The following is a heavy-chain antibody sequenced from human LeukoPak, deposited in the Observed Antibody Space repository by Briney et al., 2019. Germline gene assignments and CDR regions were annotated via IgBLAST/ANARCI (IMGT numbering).Heavy chain of an antibody. Sequence: SETLSLTCTVSGGSVSDYYWSWIRQSPGKGLEWIGYIYYTGSTSYNPSLRSRVTMSADTSKNQFSLKLSSVTAADTAVYCCASRKLGNDYWGQGTLVTVSS. J-gene: IGHJ4*02. CDR3: ASRKLGNDY. CDR2: IYYTGST. D-gene: IGHD7-27*01. CDR1: GGSVSDYY. V-gene: IGHV4-59*02.